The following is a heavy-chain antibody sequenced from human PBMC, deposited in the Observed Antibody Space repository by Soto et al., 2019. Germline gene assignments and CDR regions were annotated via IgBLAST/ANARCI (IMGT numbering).Heavy chain of an antibody. J-gene: IGHJ3*02. D-gene: IGHD3-10*01. CDR1: GFTFSSYG. V-gene: IGHV3-30*18. Sequence: QVQLVESGGGVVQPGRSLRLSCAASGFTFSSYGMHWVRQAPGKGLEWVAVISYDGSNKYYADSVKGRFTISRDNSKDTLYLQMNSLIAEDTAVYYCAKTLWRVTMVRGAPFDIWGQGTMVTVSS. CDR2: ISYDGSNK. CDR3: AKTLWRVTMVRGAPFDI.